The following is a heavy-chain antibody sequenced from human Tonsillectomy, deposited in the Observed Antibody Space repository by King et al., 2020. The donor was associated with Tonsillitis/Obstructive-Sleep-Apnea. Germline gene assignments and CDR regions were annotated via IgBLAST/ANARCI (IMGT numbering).Heavy chain of an antibody. CDR2: IWYDGSNK. CDR1: GFTFSTYG. Sequence: VQLVESGGGVVQPGRSLRLSCAASGFTFSTYGIHWVRQAPGKGLEWVALIWYDGSNKHYADSVKGRFTISRDYSKNTLYLQMNSLRAEDTAVYYCAREPADRHTGFDYWGQGTLVTVSS. V-gene: IGHV3-33*01. CDR3: AREPADRHTGFDY. J-gene: IGHJ4*02. D-gene: IGHD2-8*02.